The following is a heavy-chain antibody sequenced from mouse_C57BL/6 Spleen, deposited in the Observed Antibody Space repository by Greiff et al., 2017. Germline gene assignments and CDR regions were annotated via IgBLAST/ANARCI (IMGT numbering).Heavy chain of an antibody. CDR3: TIITTVVADY. CDR2: IDPEDGDT. CDR1: GFNIKDYY. Sequence: VQLKESGAELVRPGASVKLSCTASGFNIKDYYMHWVKQRPEQGLEWIGRIDPEDGDTEYAPKFQGKATMPADTSSNTAYLQLSSLTSEDTAVYYCTIITTVVADYWGQGTTLTVSS. D-gene: IGHD1-1*01. J-gene: IGHJ2*01. V-gene: IGHV14-1*01.